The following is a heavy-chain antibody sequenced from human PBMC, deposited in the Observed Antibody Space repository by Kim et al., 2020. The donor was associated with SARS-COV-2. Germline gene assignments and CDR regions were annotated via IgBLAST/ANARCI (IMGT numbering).Heavy chain of an antibody. CDR3: ARDLKYYDSSGHYYYYGMDV. CDR2: IIPIFGTA. V-gene: IGHV1-69*13. J-gene: IGHJ6*02. D-gene: IGHD3-22*01. Sequence: SVKVSCKASGGTFSSYAISWVRQAPGQGLEWMGGIIPIFGTANYAQKFQGRVTITADESTSTAYMELSSLRSEDTAVYYCARDLKYYDSSGHYYYYGMDVWGQGTTVTVSS. CDR1: GGTFSSYA.